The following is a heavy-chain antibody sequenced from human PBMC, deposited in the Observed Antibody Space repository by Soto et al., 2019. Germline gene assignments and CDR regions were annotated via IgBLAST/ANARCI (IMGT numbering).Heavy chain of an antibody. D-gene: IGHD2-15*01. CDR1: GFSLSTSGMG. J-gene: IGHJ4*02. V-gene: IGHV2-5*02. CDR3: AHRGIEAAPLFDY. CDR2: IYWDNDK. Sequence: QITLKESGPTLVKPTQTLTLTRTFSGFSLSTSGMGVGWIRQPPGKALEWLAFIYWDNDKRYSPSLKNRLTINKDTSRNQAVLTMTNMDPVDTATYYCAHRGIEAAPLFDYWGQGTLVTVSS.